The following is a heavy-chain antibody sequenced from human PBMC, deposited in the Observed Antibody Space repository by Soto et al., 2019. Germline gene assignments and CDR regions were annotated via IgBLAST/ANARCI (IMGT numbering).Heavy chain of an antibody. CDR3: ARDPPDDSSGYFSLDY. V-gene: IGHV3-33*01. CDR2: MWSEGGNK. J-gene: IGHJ4*02. D-gene: IGHD3-22*01. CDR1: GFTFSSYG. Sequence: QVQLVESGGVVVQPGRSLRLSCAASGFTFSSYGMHWVRQAPGKGLEWVAVMWSEGGNKHYADSVKGRFTISRDNSKNXLYLQMNSLRAEDTAVYYCARDPPDDSSGYFSLDYWGQGTLVTVSS.